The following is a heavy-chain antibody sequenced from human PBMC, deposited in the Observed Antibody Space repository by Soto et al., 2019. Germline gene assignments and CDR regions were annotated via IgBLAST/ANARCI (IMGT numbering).Heavy chain of an antibody. CDR1: GFTFSSYG. CDR2: IWYDGSNK. J-gene: IGHJ5*02. CDR3: ARDARRVATSYNWFDP. D-gene: IGHD5-12*01. V-gene: IGHV3-33*01. Sequence: VQLVESGGGVVQPGRSLRLSCAASGFTFSSYGMHWVRQAPGKGLEWVAVIWYDGSNKYYADSVKGRFTISRDNSKNTLYLQMNSLRAEDTAVYYCARDARRVATSYNWFDPWGQGTLVTVSS.